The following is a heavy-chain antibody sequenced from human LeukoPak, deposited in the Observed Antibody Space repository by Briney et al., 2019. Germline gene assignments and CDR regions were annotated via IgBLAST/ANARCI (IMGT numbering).Heavy chain of an antibody. CDR1: GGTFSSYA. V-gene: IGHV1-69*05. D-gene: IGHD3-3*02. CDR2: IIPLFGTP. CDR3: ARDISVRATGWGPYNYMDV. Sequence: ASVKVSCKASGGTFSSYAINWVRQAPGQGLEWMGGIIPLFGTPNYAQNFKGRVTITTDESTSTAYMELSSLRSEDTAIYYCARDISVRATGWGPYNYMDVWGKGTTVTVSS. J-gene: IGHJ6*03.